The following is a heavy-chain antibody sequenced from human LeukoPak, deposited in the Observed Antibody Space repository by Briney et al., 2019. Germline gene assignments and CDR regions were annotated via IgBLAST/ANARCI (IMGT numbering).Heavy chain of an antibody. CDR3: VREDRNDAFDI. CDR2: IGSSGSPI. D-gene: IGHD1-14*01. V-gene: IGHV3-48*03. J-gene: IGHJ3*02. Sequence: GGSLRLSCVASGFTFNTFEMSWVRRAPGKSLEWVSYIGSSGSPIFYADSVKGRFTVSRHNAKNSLYLHMNSLRAEDTALYYCVREDRNDAFDIWGQGTLVTVSS. CDR1: GFTFNTFE.